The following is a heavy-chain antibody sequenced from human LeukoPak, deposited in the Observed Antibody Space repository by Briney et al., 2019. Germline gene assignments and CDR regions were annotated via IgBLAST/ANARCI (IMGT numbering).Heavy chain of an antibody. CDR3: ARLHLGDPHDSGSPSWFDP. CDR1: GFIFSNYW. D-gene: IGHD3-10*01. J-gene: IGHJ5*02. V-gene: IGHV3-7*03. CDR2: INEDGSVN. Sequence: GGSLRLSCEASGFIFSNYWMSWVRQAPGKGLEWVANINEDGSVNYHADFTEGRFTFSRDNAKNSLYVQMNSLRAEDTAVYYCARLHLGDPHDSGSPSWFDPWGQGTLVTVSS.